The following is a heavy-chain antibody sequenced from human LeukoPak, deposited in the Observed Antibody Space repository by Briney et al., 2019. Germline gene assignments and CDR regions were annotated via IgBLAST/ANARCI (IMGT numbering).Heavy chain of an antibody. D-gene: IGHD1-26*01. CDR1: GASISSYY. CDR3: AGRVGDSAFDI. CDR2: ISYTGST. J-gene: IGHJ3*02. V-gene: IGHV4-59*08. Sequence: PSETLSLTCTVPGASISSYYWDWIRQPPGKGLEWIGYISYTGSTNYNPSLKSRVTISVDTSKNQFSLKLSSVTAADTAVYYCAGRVGDSAFDIWGQGTMVTVSS.